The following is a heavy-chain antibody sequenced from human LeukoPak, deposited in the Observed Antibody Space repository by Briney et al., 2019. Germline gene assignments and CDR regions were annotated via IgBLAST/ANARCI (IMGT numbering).Heavy chain of an antibody. V-gene: IGHV6-1*01. D-gene: IGHD3-9*01. CDR2: TYYRSKWYN. J-gene: IGHJ5*02. Sequence: SQTLSLTCAISGDSVSSNSVAWNWIRQSPSRGLEWLGRTYYRSKWYNDYAVSVKSRITINPDTSKNQFSLQLNSVTPEDTAVYYCAKGDLSIAARQNVLRYFDWLSTQNWFDPWGQGTLVTVSS. CDR3: AKGDLSIAARQNVLRYFDWLSTQNWFDP. CDR1: GDSVSSNSVA.